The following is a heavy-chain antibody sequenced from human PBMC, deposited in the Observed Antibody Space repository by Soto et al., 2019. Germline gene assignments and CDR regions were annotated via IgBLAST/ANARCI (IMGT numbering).Heavy chain of an antibody. V-gene: IGHV4-39*02. CDR2: VYYSGAT. Sequence: LQLQESGPGLLKPSETLSLTCTVSGGSINTNSYYWGWIRQPPGKGLQWIGSVYYSGATYYNPSLKGRLTISVDTSKNQFSLRLSSVTAADTATYYCARDGYCSTAACHMVGGIYPVNYGMDVWGRGTTVTVSS. CDR3: ARDGYCSTAACHMVGGIYPVNYGMDV. D-gene: IGHD2-2*01. J-gene: IGHJ6*02. CDR1: GGSINTNSYY.